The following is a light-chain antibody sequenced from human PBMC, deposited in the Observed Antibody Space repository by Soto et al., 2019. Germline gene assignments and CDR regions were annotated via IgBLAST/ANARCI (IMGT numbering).Light chain of an antibody. Sequence: DIQMTQSPSTLSASVGERVTITCRASQSISSSLAWFQQKPGKAPKLLIYKASSLEGAVPYRFSGSGYGTEFTLTISSLQPDDFATYYCQQYKSYPITFGQGTRLEIK. CDR1: QSISSS. J-gene: IGKJ5*01. CDR3: QQYKSYPIT. V-gene: IGKV1-5*03. CDR2: KAS.